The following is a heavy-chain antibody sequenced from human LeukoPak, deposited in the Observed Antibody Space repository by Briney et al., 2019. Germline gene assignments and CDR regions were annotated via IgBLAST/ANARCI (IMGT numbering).Heavy chain of an antibody. D-gene: IGHD6-13*01. J-gene: IGHJ3*02. CDR1: GYTFTGYY. V-gene: IGHV1-2*02. CDR3: ARVNRAATGLDAFDI. CDR2: INPNSGDT. Sequence: GASVKVSCKASGYTFTGYYMHWVRQAPGQGLEWMGWINPNSGDTNYAQKFQGRVTMARDTSISTAYMELSRLRSDDTAVYYCARVNRAATGLDAFDIWGQGTMVTVSS.